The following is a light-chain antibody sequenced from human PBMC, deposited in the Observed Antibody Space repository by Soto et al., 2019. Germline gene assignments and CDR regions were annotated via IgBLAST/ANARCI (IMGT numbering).Light chain of an antibody. V-gene: IGLV1-40*01. CDR2: GNS. Sequence: QSVLTQPPSVSRAPGQRVTISCTGSSSNIGAGYDVHWYQQLPGTAPKLLIYGNSNRPSGVPDRFSGSKSGTSASLAITGLQAEDDADYYCQSYDSSLSAFYVFGTGTKVTV. CDR3: QSYDSSLSAFYV. CDR1: SSNIGAGYD. J-gene: IGLJ1*01.